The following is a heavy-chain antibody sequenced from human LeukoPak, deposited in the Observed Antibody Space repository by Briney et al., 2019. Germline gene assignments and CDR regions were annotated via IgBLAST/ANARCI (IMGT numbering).Heavy chain of an antibody. CDR1: GFTFGAYA. V-gene: IGHV3-9*01. CDR3: AKGDTSSWFPNFDY. J-gene: IGHJ4*02. D-gene: IGHD6-13*01. Sequence: GRSLRLSCAASGFTFGAYAMHWVRQAPGKGPEWISGLSWNGATTAYADSVKGRFTISRDNAKNSLYLQMNSLTSEDTALHYCAKGDTSSWFPNFDYWGQGTRVTVSS. CDR2: LSWNGATT.